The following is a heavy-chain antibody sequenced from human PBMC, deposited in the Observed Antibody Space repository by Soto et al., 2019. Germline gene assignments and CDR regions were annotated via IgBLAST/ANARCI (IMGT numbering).Heavy chain of an antibody. CDR2: IYWNDYK. CDR3: AHRRPATSSSSRYYFDF. V-gene: IGHV2-5*01. CDR1: GFSFTTSGVG. D-gene: IGHD6-6*01. Sequence: KESGPPLVKPAQTLTLTCSFSGFSFTTSGVGVGWIRQPPGMALEWLGIIYWNDYKLYSPSLKSRLTITKDTSKNQVVLTMANMDPVDTATYFCAHRRPATSSSSRYYFDFWGQGTLVAVSS. J-gene: IGHJ4*02.